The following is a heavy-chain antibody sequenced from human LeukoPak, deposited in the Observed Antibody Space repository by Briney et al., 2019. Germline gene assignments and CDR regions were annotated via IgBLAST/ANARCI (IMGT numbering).Heavy chain of an antibody. Sequence: PGGSLRLSCAASGFTFSSYGMHWVRQAPGKGLEWVAFIRYDGSNKYYADSVKGRFTISRDNSKNTLYLQMNSLRAEDTAVYYCARGDPVVAATLCAFDIWGQGIMVTVSS. CDR1: GFTFSSYG. CDR2: IRYDGSNK. CDR3: ARGDPVVAATLCAFDI. V-gene: IGHV3-30*02. D-gene: IGHD2-15*01. J-gene: IGHJ3*02.